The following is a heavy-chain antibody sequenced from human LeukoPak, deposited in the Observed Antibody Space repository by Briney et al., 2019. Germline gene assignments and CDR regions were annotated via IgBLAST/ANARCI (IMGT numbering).Heavy chain of an antibody. CDR3: AKDMIVGENGFDP. CDR2: IQYDGSNK. Sequence: PGGSLRLSCAASGFTFSSYGMHWVRQAPGQGLEWVAFIQYDGSNKYYADSVKGRFTISRDNSKNTLYLQMNSLRAEDTAVYYCAKDMIVGENGFDPWGQGTLVTVSS. D-gene: IGHD3-22*01. J-gene: IGHJ5*02. V-gene: IGHV3-30*02. CDR1: GFTFSSYG.